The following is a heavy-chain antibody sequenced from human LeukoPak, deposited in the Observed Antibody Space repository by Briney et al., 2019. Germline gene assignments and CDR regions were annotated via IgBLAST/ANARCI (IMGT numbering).Heavy chain of an antibody. J-gene: IGHJ4*02. V-gene: IGHV4-30-2*01. Sequence: SETLSLTCAVSGGSISSGGYSWSWIRQPPGKGLEWIGYIYHSGSTYYNPSLKSRVTISVDRSKNQFSLKLSSVTAADTAVYYCARGKGGIIDYWGQGTLATVSS. CDR3: ARGKGGIIDY. CDR1: GGSISSGGYS. CDR2: IYHSGST. D-gene: IGHD1-26*01.